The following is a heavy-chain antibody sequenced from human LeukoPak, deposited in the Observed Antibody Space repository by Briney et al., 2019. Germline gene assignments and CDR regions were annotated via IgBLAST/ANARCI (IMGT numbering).Heavy chain of an antibody. Sequence: GASLRLSCAASGFTFSNYAMSWVRQAPGKGLEWVSAITGSGGNTYYVDSVKGRFTISRDNSKNTVFLQMNSLRAEDTAVYYCAKWGDYDVLTGYYVSDYWGQGPLVTVSS. D-gene: IGHD3-9*01. CDR2: ITGSGGNT. V-gene: IGHV3-23*01. CDR3: AKWGDYDVLTGYYVSDY. J-gene: IGHJ4*02. CDR1: GFTFSNYA.